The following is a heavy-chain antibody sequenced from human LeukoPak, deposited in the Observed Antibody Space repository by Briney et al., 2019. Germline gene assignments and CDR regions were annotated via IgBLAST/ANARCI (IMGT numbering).Heavy chain of an antibody. Sequence: GGSLRLSCAASGFTFSSCGMSWVRQAPGKGLEWVSAISGSGGSTYYADSVKGRFTISRDNSKNTLYLQMNSLRAEDTAVYYCASSGSYYAAGGTYYFDYWGQGTLVTVSS. J-gene: IGHJ4*02. CDR1: GFTFSSCG. D-gene: IGHD1-26*01. CDR2: ISGSGGST. CDR3: ASSGSYYAAGGTYYFDY. V-gene: IGHV3-23*01.